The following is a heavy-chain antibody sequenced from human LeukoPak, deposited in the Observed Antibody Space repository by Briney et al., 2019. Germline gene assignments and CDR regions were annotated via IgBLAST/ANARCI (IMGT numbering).Heavy chain of an antibody. CDR1: GYTLTELS. V-gene: IGHV1-24*01. CDR2: FDPEDGET. CDR3: ATLPPYCSSTSCSVDAFDI. Sequence: ASVKVSCKVSGYTLTELSMHWVRQAPGKGLEWMGGFDPEDGETIYAQKFQGRVTMTEDTSTDTAYMELSSLRSEDTAVYYCATLPPYCSSTSCSVDAFDIWGQGTMVTVSS. J-gene: IGHJ3*02. D-gene: IGHD2-2*01.